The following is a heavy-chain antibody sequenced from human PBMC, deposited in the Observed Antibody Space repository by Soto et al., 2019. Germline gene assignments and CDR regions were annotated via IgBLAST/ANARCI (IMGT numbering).Heavy chain of an antibody. CDR2: ISGSGVST. J-gene: IGHJ6*02. CDR3: AKDHRIWGRLVEYMDV. CDR1: GFTFSSYA. V-gene: IGHV3-23*01. D-gene: IGHD3-10*01. Sequence: EVQLLESGGGLVQPGGSLRRSCAASGFTFSSYALGWVRQAPGRGLECVSAISGSGVSTFYADSVKGRFTISRDTSKNTLYLQMNTLTAEDTAVYYCAKDHRIWGRLVEYMDVWGQGTTVTVSS.